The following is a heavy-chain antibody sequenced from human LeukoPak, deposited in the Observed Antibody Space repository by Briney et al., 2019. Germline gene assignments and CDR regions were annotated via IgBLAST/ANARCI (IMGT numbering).Heavy chain of an antibody. D-gene: IGHD1-26*01. CDR3: ARDLIGGSYYMDY. CDR2: INPNSGGA. J-gene: IGHJ4*02. V-gene: IGHV1-2*02. Sequence: ASVTVSCTASGYTFTDYYMHWVRQAPGQGLERMGWINPNSGGANYAQNFQGRVTMTWDTSISTAYMELNRLRSDDTAVYYCARDLIGGSYYMDYWGQGTLVTVSS. CDR1: GYTFTDYY.